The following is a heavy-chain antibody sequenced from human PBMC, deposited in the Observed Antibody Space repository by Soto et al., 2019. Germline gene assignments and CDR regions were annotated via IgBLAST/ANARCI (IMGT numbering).Heavy chain of an antibody. J-gene: IGHJ4*02. Sequence: QVQLVQSGAEVKKPGSSVKVSCKASGGTFSSYAISWVRQAPGQGLEWMGGIIPIFGTANYAQKFQGRVTMTADESTSTAYMELSSLRSEDTAVYYCARVISGSYYTNFDYWGQGTLVTVSS. D-gene: IGHD1-26*01. CDR3: ARVISGSYYTNFDY. CDR2: IIPIFGTA. V-gene: IGHV1-69*12. CDR1: GGTFSSYA.